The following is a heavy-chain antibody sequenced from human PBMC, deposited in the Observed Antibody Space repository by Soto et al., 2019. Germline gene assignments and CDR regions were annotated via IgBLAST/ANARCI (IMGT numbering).Heavy chain of an antibody. J-gene: IGHJ6*02. CDR2: TYYRSKWYN. V-gene: IGHV6-1*01. Sequence: SQTLSLTCAISGDSVSSNSAAWNWIRQSPSRGLEWLGRTYYRSKWYNDYAVSVKSRITINPATSKNQFSLQLNSVTPEDTAVYYGARDSRRYNSNYFLGMDVWGQGTTVTVSS. CDR3: ARDSRRYNSNYFLGMDV. CDR1: GDSVSSNSAA. D-gene: IGHD1-7*01.